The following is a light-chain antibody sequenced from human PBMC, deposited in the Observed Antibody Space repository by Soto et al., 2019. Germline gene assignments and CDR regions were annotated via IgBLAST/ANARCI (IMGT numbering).Light chain of an antibody. CDR3: SSYAGSNNFV. J-gene: IGLJ1*01. CDR2: EVS. Sequence: QSVLTQPASVSGSPGQSITISCTGTAGDVGGYNHVSWYQQHPGKAPKVMIYEVSKRPSGVPDRFSGSKSGNTASLTVSGLQAEDEADYYCSSYAGSNNFVFGTGTKLTVL. CDR1: AGDVGGYNH. V-gene: IGLV2-8*01.